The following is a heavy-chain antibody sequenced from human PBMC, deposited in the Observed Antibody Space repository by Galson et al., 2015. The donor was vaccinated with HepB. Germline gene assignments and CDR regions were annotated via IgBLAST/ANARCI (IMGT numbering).Heavy chain of an antibody. Sequence: SLRLSCAASGFTFSSYWMSWVRQAPGKGLEWVANIKQDGSEKYYVDSVKGRFTIPRDNAKNSLYLQMNSLRAEDTAVYYCARDQRTVTTGIEYYGMDVWGQGTTVTVSS. J-gene: IGHJ6*02. CDR3: ARDQRTVTTGIEYYGMDV. CDR1: GFTFSSYW. D-gene: IGHD4-17*01. CDR2: IKQDGSEK. V-gene: IGHV3-7*03.